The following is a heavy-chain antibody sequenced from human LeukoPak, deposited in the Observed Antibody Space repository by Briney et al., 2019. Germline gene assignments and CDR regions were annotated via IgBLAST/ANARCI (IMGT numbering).Heavy chain of an antibody. Sequence: GGSLRLSCAASGFTFTNYWMHWVRQAPGMGLVWVSRLPPDELDIIYADSVKGRFTVSRDNAKNTVYLQMNNLRAEDTAVYYCARGGAIVPAAIWEGIWFDPWGQGTLVTVSS. D-gene: IGHD2-2*01. J-gene: IGHJ5*02. CDR1: GFTFTNYW. CDR2: LPPDELDI. V-gene: IGHV3-74*01. CDR3: ARGGAIVPAAIWEGIWFDP.